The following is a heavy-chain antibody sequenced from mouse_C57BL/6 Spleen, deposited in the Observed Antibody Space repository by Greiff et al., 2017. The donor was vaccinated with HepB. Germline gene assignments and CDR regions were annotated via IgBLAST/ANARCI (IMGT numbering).Heavy chain of an antibody. V-gene: IGHV1-82*01. Sequence: QVQLQQSGPELVKPGASVKISCKASGYAFSSSWMNWVKQRPGKGLEWIGRIYPGDGDTNYNGKFKGKATLTADKSSSTAYMQLSSLTSEDSAVYFCAREQLRPFAYWGQGTLVTVSA. CDR2: IYPGDGDT. CDR1: GYAFSSSW. CDR3: AREQLRPFAY. J-gene: IGHJ3*01. D-gene: IGHD3-2*02.